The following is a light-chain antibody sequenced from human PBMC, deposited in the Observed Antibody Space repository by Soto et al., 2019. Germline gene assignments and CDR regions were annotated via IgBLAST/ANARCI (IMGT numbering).Light chain of an antibody. J-gene: IGKJ1*01. CDR1: QSIRNY. CDR2: TAS. V-gene: IGKV1-39*01. CDR3: QQTYSSPPGA. Sequence: DIQMTQSPSSLSASVGDRVTITCRASQSIRNYLNWYQQKPGKAPKVLIYTASSLQIGAPSRFTGSGSGTDFTLSIGRLQPEDFSTYYCQQTYSSPPGAFGHGTKVEIE.